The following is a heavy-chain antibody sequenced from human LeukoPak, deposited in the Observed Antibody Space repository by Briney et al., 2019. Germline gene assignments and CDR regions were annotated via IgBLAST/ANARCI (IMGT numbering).Heavy chain of an antibody. CDR1: GFTFSSYD. J-gene: IGHJ4*02. CDR2: ISYDGSTI. CDR3: AKAKSYSSGSSGY. Sequence: GRSLRLPCAASGFTFSSYDMHWVRQAPGKGLEWVAVISYDGSTIYYADSVKGRFTISRDNSKNTLYLQMNSLEAEDTAVYYCAKAKSYSSGSSGYWGQGTPVTVSS. D-gene: IGHD5-18*01. V-gene: IGHV3-30*18.